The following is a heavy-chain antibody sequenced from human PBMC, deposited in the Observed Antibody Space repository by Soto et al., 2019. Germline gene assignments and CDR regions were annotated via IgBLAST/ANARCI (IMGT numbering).Heavy chain of an antibody. CDR2: IKSKTDGGTT. CDR3: AKVGYDTFGYYLRSFDC. CDR1: GFTFSNAW. D-gene: IGHD2-2*03. J-gene: IGHJ4*02. V-gene: IGHV3-15*01. Sequence: EVQLVESGGGLVKPGGSLRLSCAASGFTFSNAWMSWVRQAPGKGLEWVGRIKSKTDGGTTDYAAPVKGRFTISRDDSMNTVSLQMNSLRAEDTAVYYCAKVGYDTFGYYLRSFDCWGQGTLVTVSP.